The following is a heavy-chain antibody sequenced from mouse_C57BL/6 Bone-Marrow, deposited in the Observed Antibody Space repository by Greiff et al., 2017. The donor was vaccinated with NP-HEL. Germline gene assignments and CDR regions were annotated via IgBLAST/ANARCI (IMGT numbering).Heavy chain of an antibody. CDR2: IDPEDGET. J-gene: IGHJ4*01. V-gene: IGHV14-2*01. CDR1: GFNIKDYY. D-gene: IGHD3-2*02. Sequence: EVQLQQSGAELVKPGASVKLSCTASGFNIKDYYMHWVKQRTEQGLEWIGRIDPEDGETKYAQKFQGKATMTADTSSNTAYLQLSSLTSEDTAVYYCASEPAQTMDYWGQGTSLTVSS. CDR3: ASEPAQTMDY.